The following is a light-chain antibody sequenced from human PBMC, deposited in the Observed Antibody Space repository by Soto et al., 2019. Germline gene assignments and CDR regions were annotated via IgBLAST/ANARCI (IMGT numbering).Light chain of an antibody. J-gene: IGKJ5*01. CDR1: QTVSSY. V-gene: IGKV3-20*01. CDR3: QQYGTSPIT. CDR2: GAS. Sequence: ENVLTQSPGTLSLSPGGRATLSCRASQTVSSYLTWYQQRLGQAPRLLIYGASKRATGIPDRFSGSGSGTDFTLTISRLEPEDFALYYCQQYGTSPITFGQGTRLEIK.